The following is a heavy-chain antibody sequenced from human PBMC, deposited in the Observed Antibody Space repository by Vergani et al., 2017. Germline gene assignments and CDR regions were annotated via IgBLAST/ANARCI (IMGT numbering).Heavy chain of an antibody. Sequence: EVQLLESGGGLVQPGGSLRLTCAASEFTFSNYAMNWVRQAPGKGLEWVSGISGSGVSAYYTDSVKGRFTISRDNSKNMLFLQMNNLRTENTAIYYCAKKYFVSGNYLFDYWGQGNLVTVSS. J-gene: IGHJ4*02. CDR2: ISGSGVSA. CDR1: EFTFSNYA. D-gene: IGHD3-10*01. V-gene: IGHV3-23*01. CDR3: AKKYFVSGNYLFDY.